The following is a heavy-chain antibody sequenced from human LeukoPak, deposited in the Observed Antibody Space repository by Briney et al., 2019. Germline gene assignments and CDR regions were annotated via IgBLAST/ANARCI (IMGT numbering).Heavy chain of an antibody. CDR2: IKQDGSEK. D-gene: IGHD4-17*01. CDR1: GFTFSSYA. J-gene: IGHJ5*02. Sequence: GRSLRLSCAASGFTFSSYAMHWVRQAPGKGLEWVANIKQDGSEKYYVDSVKGRFTISRDNAKNSLYLQMNSLRAEDTAVYYCAREYGDYVDEGWFDPWGQGTLVTVSS. CDR3: AREYGDYVDEGWFDP. V-gene: IGHV3-7*01.